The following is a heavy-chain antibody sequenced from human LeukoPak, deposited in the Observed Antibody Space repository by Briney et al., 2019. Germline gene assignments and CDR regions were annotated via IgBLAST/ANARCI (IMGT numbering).Heavy chain of an antibody. D-gene: IGHD3-16*01. CDR2: ISSSGSFI. V-gene: IGHV3-48*03. J-gene: IGHJ4*02. CDR1: GFTFSSYE. CDR3: ARGYGGY. Sequence: GGSLRLSCAASGFTFSSYEMNWVRQAPGKGLEWVSYISSSGSFIYYADSVKGRFTISRDNARNSLFLQMNSLRAEDTAVYYCARGYGGYWGQGTLVTVAS.